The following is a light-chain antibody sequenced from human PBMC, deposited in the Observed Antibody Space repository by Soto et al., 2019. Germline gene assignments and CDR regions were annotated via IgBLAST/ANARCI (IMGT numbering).Light chain of an antibody. CDR3: QQYQSLPFT. V-gene: IGKV4-1*01. CDR2: WSS. J-gene: IGKJ3*01. Sequence: DIEMTQSPDSLSVSLGERATINCRSSQSVFHSSNGNNYIAWYQQKPGQPPKLLIYWSSTRESWVPGQFIGSGSGTDFTLTFLCLQADDVAVYDSQQYQSLPFTFGPGTTVHI. CDR1: QSVFHSSNGNNY.